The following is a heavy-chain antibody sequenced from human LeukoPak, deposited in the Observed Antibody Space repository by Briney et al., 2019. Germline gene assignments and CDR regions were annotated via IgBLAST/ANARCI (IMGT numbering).Heavy chain of an antibody. CDR2: IYSGGGT. Sequence: PGGSLRLSCAASGFRVTSNYMSWVRQAPGKGLEWVSVIYSGGGTYYADSVKGRFILSRDDYKNTLSLQISNLRAEDTAVYFCAREISDSSRWYGGFDYWGQGTLVTVSS. CDR3: AREISDSSRWYGGFDY. D-gene: IGHD6-13*01. CDR1: GFRVTSNY. J-gene: IGHJ4*02. V-gene: IGHV3-53*01.